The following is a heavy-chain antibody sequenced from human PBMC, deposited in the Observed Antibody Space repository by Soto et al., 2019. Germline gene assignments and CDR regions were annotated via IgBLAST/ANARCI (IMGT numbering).Heavy chain of an antibody. Sequence: PVGSLRLSCAASGFTFSSYAMHWVRQAPGKGLEWVAVISYDGSNKYYADSVKGRFTISRDNSKNTLYLQMNSLRAEDTAVYYCARGIAARTYYYYGMDVWGQGTTVTVSS. J-gene: IGHJ6*02. CDR1: GFTFSSYA. CDR3: ARGIAARTYYYYGMDV. CDR2: ISYDGSNK. D-gene: IGHD6-6*01. V-gene: IGHV3-30-3*01.